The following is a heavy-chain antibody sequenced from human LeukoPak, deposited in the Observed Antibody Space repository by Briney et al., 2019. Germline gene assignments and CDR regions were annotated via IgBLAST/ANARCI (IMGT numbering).Heavy chain of an antibody. CDR2: INPNSGGT. CDR1: GYTFTGYY. J-gene: IGHJ4*02. V-gene: IGHV1-2*04. D-gene: IGHD4-17*01. CDR3: ARGTTVTTVDY. Sequence: ASVTVSFTASGYTFTGYYMHWVRQAPGQGLEWMGWINPNSGGTNYAQKFQGWVTMTRDTSISTAYMGLSRLRSDDTAVYYCARGTTVTTVDYWGQGTLVTVSS.